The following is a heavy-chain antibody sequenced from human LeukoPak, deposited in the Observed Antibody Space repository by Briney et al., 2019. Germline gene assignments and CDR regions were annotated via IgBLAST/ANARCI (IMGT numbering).Heavy chain of an antibody. D-gene: IGHD1-26*01. V-gene: IGHV4-39*01. CDR1: GGSISSSSYY. CDR2: IYYSGST. CDR3: ARHTGGGSYYGY. J-gene: IGHJ4*02. Sequence: MSSETLSLTCTVSGGSISSSSYYWVWIRQPPGKGLEWIGSIYYSGSTHYNPSLKSRLTISVDTSKNQFSLKLSSVTAADTAVYYCARHTGGGSYYGYWGQGTLVTVSS.